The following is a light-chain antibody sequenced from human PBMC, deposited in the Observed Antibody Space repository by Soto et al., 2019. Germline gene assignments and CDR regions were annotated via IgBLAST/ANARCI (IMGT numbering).Light chain of an antibody. CDR1: LDSGSD. J-gene: IGKJ1*01. Sequence: DLPRTQSPSSLSSSVRAPVIITGRASLDSGSDLACYQQKPGKSPERLIYAASSLHNGVPSRFSGSGYGTEFTLTIRSLQPADFEPYFGLPHDDFQWTFGQGTKVDFK. CDR3: LPHDDFQWT. V-gene: IGKV1-17*01. CDR2: AAS.